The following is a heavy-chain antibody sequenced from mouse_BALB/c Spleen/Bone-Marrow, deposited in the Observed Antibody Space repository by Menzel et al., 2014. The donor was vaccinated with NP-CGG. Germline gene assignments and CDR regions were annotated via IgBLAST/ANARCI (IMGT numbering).Heavy chain of an antibody. CDR2: IDPDDSET. V-gene: IGHV1-52*01. J-gene: IGHJ3*01. CDR1: GNTFTNYW. CDR3: VHFGFAY. Sequence: VQLQESGAELVRPGAPVKLSCKASGNTFTNYWMSWVKQRPEQGLEWIGRIDPDDSETHYNQKFKDKAILTVDKSSSTAYMQLSSLTSEDSAVYYCVHFGFAYWGQGTLVTVSA.